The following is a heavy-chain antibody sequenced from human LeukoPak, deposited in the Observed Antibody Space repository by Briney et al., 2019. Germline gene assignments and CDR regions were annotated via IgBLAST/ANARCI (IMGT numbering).Heavy chain of an antibody. J-gene: IGHJ4*02. D-gene: IGHD6-13*01. CDR3: ARDRARIAEY. CDR2: INPNSGGT. CDR1: GYTFTSYG. V-gene: IGHV1-2*02. Sequence: GASVKVSCKASGYTFTSYGISWVRQAPGQGLEWMGWINPNSGGTNYAQKFQGRVTMTRDTSISTAYMELSRLRSDDTAVYYCARDRARIAEYWGQGTLVTVSS.